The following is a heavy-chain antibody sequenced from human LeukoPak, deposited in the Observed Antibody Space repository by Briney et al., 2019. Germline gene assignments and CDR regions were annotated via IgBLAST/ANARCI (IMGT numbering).Heavy chain of an antibody. CDR3: AGDFDY. CDR2: TRSDGNDK. J-gene: IGHJ4*02. Sequence: GGSLRLSCAASGFSFSDYGMHWVCQAPGKGLEWVAFTRSDGNDKYYADSVKGRFTISRDNSKNMLYLQMNGLRAEDTAVYYCAGDFDYWGQGTLVTVSS. CDR1: GFSFSDYG. V-gene: IGHV3-30*02.